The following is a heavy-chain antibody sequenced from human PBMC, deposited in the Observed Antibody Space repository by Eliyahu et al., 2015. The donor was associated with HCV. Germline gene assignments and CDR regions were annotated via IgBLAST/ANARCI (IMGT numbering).Heavy chain of an antibody. Sequence: QITLKESGPTLVKPTQTLTLTCTFSGFSLTTGGXGVGWIRQPPGEALEWXALIYWDDDKHYSPTXKSRLTITKDTSKNQVVLTMTNVDPVDTATYYCAHRLAVTGRHYXVWGXGTLVTVSS. J-gene: IGHJ4*02. CDR1: GFSLTTGGXG. CDR2: IYWDDDK. V-gene: IGHV2-5*02. D-gene: IGHD6-19*01. CDR3: AHRLAVTGRHYXV.